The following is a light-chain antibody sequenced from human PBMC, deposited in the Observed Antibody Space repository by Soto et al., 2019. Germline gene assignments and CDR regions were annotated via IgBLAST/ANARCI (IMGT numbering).Light chain of an antibody. V-gene: IGKV1-5*03. CDR3: QQYNSYST. CDR1: QSISSW. J-gene: IGKJ2*01. CDR2: NAS. Sequence: DIQMTQSPSTLSASVGDRVTITCRASQSISSWLAWYQQKPGKAPKLLIYNASSFESGVPSRFSGSGAGTEFTLTISSLQPDDFATYYCQQYNSYSTFGQGTKLEIK.